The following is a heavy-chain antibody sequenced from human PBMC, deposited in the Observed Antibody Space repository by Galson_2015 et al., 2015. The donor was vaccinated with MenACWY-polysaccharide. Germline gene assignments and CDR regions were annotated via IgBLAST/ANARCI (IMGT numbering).Heavy chain of an antibody. V-gene: IGHV3-33*01. CDR2: IWDDGSRK. D-gene: IGHD3-10*01. CDR1: RFTFSDYG. Sequence: CLRISCAAPRFTFSDYGMHWVRQAPGKGLEWVAFIWDDGSRKYYADSVTGRFAISRDNLDNTLFLQMNNLRVADTAVYYCARVGRDHSGSYFHGGFDPWGQGTLVTVSS. J-gene: IGHJ5*02. CDR3: ARVGRDHSGSYFHGGFDP.